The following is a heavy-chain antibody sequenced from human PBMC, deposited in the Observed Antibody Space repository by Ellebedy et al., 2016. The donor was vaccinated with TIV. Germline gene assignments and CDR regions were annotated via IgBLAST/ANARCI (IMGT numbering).Heavy chain of an antibody. CDR3: ARDRPNSCFDP. V-gene: IGHV3-74*01. CDR2: INNDGSAT. Sequence: GESLKISCEASGFSLSSYYMHWVRQVPGKGLVWVAWINNDGSATNYADSVEGRFTVSRDNAKNTLYLQMDSLRADDTAVYYCARDRPNSCFDPWGLGTLVTVSS. J-gene: IGHJ5*02. CDR1: GFSLSSYY. D-gene: IGHD4-23*01.